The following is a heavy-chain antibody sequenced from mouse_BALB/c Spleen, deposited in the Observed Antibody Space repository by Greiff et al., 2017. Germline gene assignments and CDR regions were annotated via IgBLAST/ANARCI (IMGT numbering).Heavy chain of an antibody. CDR3: ARHYGSSHYYAMDY. D-gene: IGHD1-1*01. J-gene: IGHJ4*01. CDR2: INPYNDGT. V-gene: IGHV1-14*01. CDR1: GYTFTSYV. Sequence: EVQLQQSGPELVKPGASVKMSCKASGYTFTSYVMHWVKQKPGQGLEWIGYINPYNDGTKYNEKFKGKATLTSDKSSSTAYMELSSLTSEDSAVYYCARHYGSSHYYAMDYWGQGTSVTVSS.